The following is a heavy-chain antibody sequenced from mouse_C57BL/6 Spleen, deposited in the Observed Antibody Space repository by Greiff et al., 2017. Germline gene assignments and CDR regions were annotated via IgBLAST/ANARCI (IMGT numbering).Heavy chain of an antibody. J-gene: IGHJ3*01. CDR2: IYPGSGST. CDR3: ARHGYDEGAWFAY. CDR1: GYTFTSYW. Sequence: QVQLQQSGAELVKPGASVKMSCKASGYTFTSYWITWVKQRPGQGLEWIGDIYPGSGSTNYNEKFKSKATLTVDTSSSTAYMQLSSLTSEDSAVYYCARHGYDEGAWFAYWGQGTLVTVSA. D-gene: IGHD2-2*01. V-gene: IGHV1-55*01.